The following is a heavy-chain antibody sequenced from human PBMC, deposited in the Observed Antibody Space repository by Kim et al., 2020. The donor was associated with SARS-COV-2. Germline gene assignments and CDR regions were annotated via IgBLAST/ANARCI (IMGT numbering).Heavy chain of an antibody. Sequence: SETLSLTCAVYGGSFSGYYWSWIRQPPGKGLEWIGEINHSGSTNYNPSLKSRVTISVDTSKNQFSLKLSSVTAADTAVYYCAREPLYYYGSGRWDAFDIWGQGTMVTVSS. D-gene: IGHD3-10*01. CDR2: INHSGST. CDR3: AREPLYYYGSGRWDAFDI. V-gene: IGHV4-34*01. J-gene: IGHJ3*02. CDR1: GGSFSGYY.